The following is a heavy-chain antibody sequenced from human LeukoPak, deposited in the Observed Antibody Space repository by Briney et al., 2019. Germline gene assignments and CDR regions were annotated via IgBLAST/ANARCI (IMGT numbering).Heavy chain of an antibody. CDR3: AGRVGATVWTGMEF. Sequence: PSETLSLTCTVSGDSSNSHYWSWIRQPPGKGLELIGYIYYTGTTIYNPSLKSRVAISLDKSKNQFSLKLNSVTAADTAVYYCAGRVGATVWTGMEFWGQGTLVTVAS. CDR2: IYYTGTT. D-gene: IGHD1-26*01. J-gene: IGHJ4*02. CDR1: GDSSNSHY. V-gene: IGHV4-59*08.